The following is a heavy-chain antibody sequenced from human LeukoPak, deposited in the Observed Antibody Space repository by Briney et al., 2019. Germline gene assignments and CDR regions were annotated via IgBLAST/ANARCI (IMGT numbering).Heavy chain of an antibody. CDR3: ASHCSSTSCYYYYYGMDV. CDR2: ISSSSSYT. CDR1: GFTFSSYG. Sequence: GGSLRLSCAASGFTFSSYGMHWVRQAPGKGLEWVSYISSSSSYTNYADSVKGRFTISRDNAKNSLYLQMNSLRAEDTAVYYCASHCSSTSCYYYYYGMDVWGKGTTVTVSS. D-gene: IGHD2-2*01. V-gene: IGHV3-21*05. J-gene: IGHJ6*04.